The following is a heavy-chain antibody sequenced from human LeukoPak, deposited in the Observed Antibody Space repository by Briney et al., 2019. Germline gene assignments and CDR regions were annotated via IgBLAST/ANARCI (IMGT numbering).Heavy chain of an antibody. J-gene: IGHJ4*02. V-gene: IGHV3-53*01. CDR1: GFTVRSNY. CDR3: ARGSGWPKEYYFDY. D-gene: IGHD6-19*01. CDR2: TYSGGST. Sequence: PGGSLRLSCAASGFTVRSNYMSWVRQAPGKGLEWVSVTYSGGSTYYADSVKGRFTVSRDNSKNTLYLQMNSLRAEDTAVYYCARGSGWPKEYYFDYWGQGTLVTVSS.